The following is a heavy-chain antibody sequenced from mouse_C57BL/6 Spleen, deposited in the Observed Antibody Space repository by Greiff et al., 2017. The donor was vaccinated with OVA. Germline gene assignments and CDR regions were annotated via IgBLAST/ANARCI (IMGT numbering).Heavy chain of an antibody. CDR1: GYSITSGYY. CDR2: ISYDGSN. V-gene: IGHV3-6*01. Sequence: VQLKESGPGLVKPSQSLSLTCSVTGYSITSGYYWNWIRQFPGNKLEWMGYISYDGSNNYNPSLKNRISITRDTSKNQFFLKLNSVTTEDTATYYCARVWYGSSYGAMDYWGQGTSVTVSS. CDR3: ARVWYGSSYGAMDY. J-gene: IGHJ4*01. D-gene: IGHD1-1*01.